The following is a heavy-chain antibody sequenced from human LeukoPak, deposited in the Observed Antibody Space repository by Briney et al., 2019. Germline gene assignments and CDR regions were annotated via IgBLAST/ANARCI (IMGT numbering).Heavy chain of an antibody. V-gene: IGHV3-30*02. D-gene: IGHD3-10*01. J-gene: IGHJ4*02. CDR1: GFTFSSYG. CDR2: IRYDGSNK. CDR3: AKESAGSGLDY. Sequence: GGSLRLSCAASGFTFSSYGMHWVRQAPGKGLEWVAFIRYDGSNKYYAGSVKGRFTISRDNSKNTLYLQMNSLRAEDTAVYYCAKESAGSGLDYWGQGTLVTVSS.